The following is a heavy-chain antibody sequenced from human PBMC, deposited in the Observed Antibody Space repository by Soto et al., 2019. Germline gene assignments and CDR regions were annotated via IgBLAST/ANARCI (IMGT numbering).Heavy chain of an antibody. J-gene: IGHJ4*02. CDR1: GFTFSSYA. CDR2: ISGSGGRT. V-gene: IGHV3-23*01. CDR3: AKEGVVYGDYDGSNY. D-gene: IGHD4-17*01. Sequence: EVQLLESGGGLVQPGGSLRLSCAASGFTFSSYAMSWVRQAPGKGLEWVSAISGSGGRTYYADSVKGRFTISRDNSKITLYLQMNSLRAEDTAVYYCAKEGVVYGDYDGSNYWGQGTLVTVAS.